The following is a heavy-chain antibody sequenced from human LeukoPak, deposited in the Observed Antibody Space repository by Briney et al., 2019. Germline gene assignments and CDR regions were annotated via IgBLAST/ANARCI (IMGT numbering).Heavy chain of an antibody. D-gene: IGHD3-16*02. CDR2: IYHSGST. CDR1: GGSISSSNW. Sequence: SETLSLTCAVSGGSISSSNWWSWVRQPPGKGLEWIGEIYHSGSTNYNPSLKSRVTISVDKSKNQFSLKLSSVTAADTAVYYCARRADYVWGSYRESPDHWGQGTLVTVSS. V-gene: IGHV4-4*02. J-gene: IGHJ4*02. CDR3: ARRADYVWGSYRESPDH.